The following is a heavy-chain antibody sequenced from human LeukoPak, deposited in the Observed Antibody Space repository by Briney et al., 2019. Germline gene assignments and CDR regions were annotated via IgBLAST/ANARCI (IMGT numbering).Heavy chain of an antibody. Sequence: PSETLSLTCAVYGGSFSGYYWSWVRQAPGEGLEWVANIKQDGSEKYYVDSVKGRFTISRDNAKKSLYLQMNSLRAEDTAVYYCARLVSSIAAGDSYDYWGQGSLVTVSS. CDR3: ARLVSSIAAGDSYDY. V-gene: IGHV3-7*01. CDR2: IKQDGSEK. CDR1: GGSFSGYY. D-gene: IGHD6-13*01. J-gene: IGHJ4*02.